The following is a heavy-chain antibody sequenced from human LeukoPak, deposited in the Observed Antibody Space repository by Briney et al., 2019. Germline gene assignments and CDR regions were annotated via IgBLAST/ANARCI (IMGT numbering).Heavy chain of an antibody. J-gene: IGHJ6*03. D-gene: IGHD3-22*01. Sequence: SETLSLTCTVSGGSISSYYWSWIRQPAGKGLEWIGRIYTSGSTNYNPSLKSRVTMSVDTSKNQFSLKLSSVTAADTAVYYCATGSGSYYYYYMDVWGKGTTVTISS. CDR3: ATGSGSYYYYYMDV. V-gene: IGHV4-4*07. CDR2: IYTSGST. CDR1: GGSISSYY.